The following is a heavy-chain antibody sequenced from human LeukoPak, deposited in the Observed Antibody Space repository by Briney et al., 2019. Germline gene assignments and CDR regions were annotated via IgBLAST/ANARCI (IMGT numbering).Heavy chain of an antibody. J-gene: IGHJ5*02. CDR2: INPNSGGT. Sequence: GASVKVSCKASGYTFTGYYMHWVRQAPGQGLEWMGRINPNSGGTNYAQKFQGRVTMTRDTSISTAYMELSRLRSDDTAVYYCARAPSIAARRAVCLDPWGQGTLVTVSS. V-gene: IGHV1-2*06. D-gene: IGHD6-6*01. CDR3: ARAPSIAARRAVCLDP. CDR1: GYTFTGYY.